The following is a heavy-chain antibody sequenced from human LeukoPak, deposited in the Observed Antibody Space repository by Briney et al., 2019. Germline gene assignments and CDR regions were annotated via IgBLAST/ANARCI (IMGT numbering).Heavy chain of an antibody. CDR2: MWFDGSNI. J-gene: IGHJ4*02. CDR1: GFTFSSYG. D-gene: IGHD5-18*01. V-gene: IGHV3-33*01. Sequence: GGSLRLSCAASGFTFSSYGMHWVRQAPGKGLEWVAVMWFDGSNIYYADSVKGRFTISRDNSKNTLYLQMNSLRAEDTAVYYCARSLSAYTPLAVDYWGQGTLVSVSS. CDR3: ARSLSAYTPLAVDY.